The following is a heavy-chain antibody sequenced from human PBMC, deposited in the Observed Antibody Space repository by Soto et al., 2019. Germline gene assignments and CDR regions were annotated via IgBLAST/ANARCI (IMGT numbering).Heavy chain of an antibody. V-gene: IGHV4-34*01. CDR1: GGSFSGYY. Sequence: SETLSLTCTVYGGSFSGYYWSWIRQPPGKGLEWIGEINHSGSTNYNPSLKSRVTISVDTSKNQFSLKLSSVTAADTAVYYCARGIQLWSEGNYYGMDVWGQGTTVTVS. J-gene: IGHJ6*02. CDR3: ARGIQLWSEGNYYGMDV. CDR2: INHSGST. D-gene: IGHD5-18*01.